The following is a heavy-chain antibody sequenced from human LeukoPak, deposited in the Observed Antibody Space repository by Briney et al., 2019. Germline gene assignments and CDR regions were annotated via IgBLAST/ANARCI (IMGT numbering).Heavy chain of an antibody. CDR2: INHSGST. CDR1: GGSFSGYY. J-gene: IGHJ5*02. V-gene: IGHV4-34*01. Sequence: SETLSLTCAVYGGSFSGYYWSWIRQPPGKGLEWIGEINHSGSTNYNPSLKSRVTISVDTSKNQFSLKLSSVTAADTAVYYCARVCSTSCYRPQGFDPWGQGTLVTVSS. D-gene: IGHD2-2*01. CDR3: ARVCSTSCYRPQGFDP.